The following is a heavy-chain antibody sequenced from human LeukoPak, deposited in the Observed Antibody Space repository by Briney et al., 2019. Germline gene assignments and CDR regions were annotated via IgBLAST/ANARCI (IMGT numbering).Heavy chain of an antibody. Sequence: GGSLRLSCAASGFTFSNYAMHWVRQAPGKGLEWVTFTRYDGSNKYYAESVKGRFTVSRDNSKNTLYLQMSSLRAEDTAVYYCAKAIHSSSSGVVDYWGQGTLVTVSS. CDR2: TRYDGSNK. CDR3: AKAIHSSSSGVVDY. J-gene: IGHJ4*02. CDR1: GFTFSNYA. D-gene: IGHD6-6*01. V-gene: IGHV3-30*02.